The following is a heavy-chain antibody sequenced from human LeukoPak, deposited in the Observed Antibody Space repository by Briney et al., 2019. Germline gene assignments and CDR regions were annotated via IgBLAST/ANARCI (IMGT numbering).Heavy chain of an antibody. J-gene: IGHJ4*02. CDR1: GGTFSSYA. CDR2: IIPIFGTA. V-gene: IGHV1-69*13. Sequence: GASVKVSCKASGGTFSSYAISWVRQAPGQGLEWMGGIIPIFGTANYAQKFQGRVTITADESTSTAYMELSSLRSDDTAVYYCARGCPWSSSWYAYFDYWGQGTLVTVSS. CDR3: ARGCPWSSSWYAYFDY. D-gene: IGHD6-13*01.